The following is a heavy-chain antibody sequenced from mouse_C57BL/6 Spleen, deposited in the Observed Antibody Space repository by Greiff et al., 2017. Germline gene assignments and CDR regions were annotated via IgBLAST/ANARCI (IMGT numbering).Heavy chain of an antibody. CDR1: GFTFSDFY. Sequence: EVKVVESGGGLVQSGRSLRLSCATSGFTFSDFYMEWVRQAPGKGLEWIAASRNKANDYTTEYSASVKGRFIVSRDTSQSILYLQMNALRAEDTAIYYGAREGSNDAMDYWGQGTSVTVSS. J-gene: IGHJ4*01. CDR3: AREGSNDAMDY. CDR2: SRNKANDYTT. V-gene: IGHV7-1*01. D-gene: IGHD1-1*01.